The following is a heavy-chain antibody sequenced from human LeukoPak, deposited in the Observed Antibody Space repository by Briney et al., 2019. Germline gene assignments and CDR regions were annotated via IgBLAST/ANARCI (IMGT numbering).Heavy chain of an antibody. CDR2: IYYSGST. CDR3: ARRLAYYDILTGYYNSGRTHFDY. CDR1: GGSISSSSYY. V-gene: IGHV4-39*01. J-gene: IGHJ4*02. Sequence: SETLSLTCTVSGGSISSSSYYWGWIRQPPGKGLEWIGNIYYSGSTYYNPSLKSRVTISVDTSKNQFSLKLSSVTAADTAVYYCARRLAYYDILTGYYNSGRTHFDYWGQGTLVTVSS. D-gene: IGHD3-9*01.